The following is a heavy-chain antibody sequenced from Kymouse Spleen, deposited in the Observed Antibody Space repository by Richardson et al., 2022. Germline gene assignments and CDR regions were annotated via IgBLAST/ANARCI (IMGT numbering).Heavy chain of an antibody. CDR1: GFTFSNAW. CDR2: IKSKTDGGTT. J-gene: IGHJ4*02. D-gene: IGHD3-10*01. CDR3: TTDHYYGSGSPFDY. V-gene: IGHV3-15*01. Sequence: EVQLVESGGGLVKPGGSLRLSCAASGFTFSNAWMSWVRQAPGKGLEWVGRIKSKTDGGTTDYAAPVKGRFTISRDDSKNTLYLQMNSLKTEDTAVYYCTTDHYYGSGSPFDYWGQGTLVTVSS.